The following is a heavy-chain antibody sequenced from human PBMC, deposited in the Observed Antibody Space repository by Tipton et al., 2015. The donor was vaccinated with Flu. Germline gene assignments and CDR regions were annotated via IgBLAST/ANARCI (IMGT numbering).Heavy chain of an antibody. D-gene: IGHD5-24*01. CDR1: GGSISSFY. Sequence: PGLVKPSETLSLTCTVSGGSISSFYWSWIRQPPGKGLEWIGYIYSSARTNYNSSLESRVTISVDTSKNQFSLNLRSVTAADTAVYYCATSGWRDPRGSFDFWSQVTLVTVSS. CDR3: ATSGWRDPRGSFDF. J-gene: IGHJ4*02. V-gene: IGHV4-59*01. CDR2: IYSSART.